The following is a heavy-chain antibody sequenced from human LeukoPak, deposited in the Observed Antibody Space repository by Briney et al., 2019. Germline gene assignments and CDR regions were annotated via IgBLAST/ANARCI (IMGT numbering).Heavy chain of an antibody. V-gene: IGHV3-23*01. J-gene: IGHJ4*02. CDR1: GFTFSSYG. CDR2: ISGSGGST. CDR3: ARDSGYDSY. Sequence: GGTLRLSCAASGFTFSSYGMSWVRQAPGKGLEWVSAISGSGGSTYYADSVKGRFTISRDNSKNTLYLQMNSLRAEDTAVYYCARDSGYDSYWGQGTLVTVSS. D-gene: IGHD5-12*01.